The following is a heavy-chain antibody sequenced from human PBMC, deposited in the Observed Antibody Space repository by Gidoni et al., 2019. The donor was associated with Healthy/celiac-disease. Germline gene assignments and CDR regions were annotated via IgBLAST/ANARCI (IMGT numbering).Heavy chain of an antibody. CDR3: ARAGTMVRGARVGYFDY. V-gene: IGHV1-2*02. D-gene: IGHD3-10*01. Sequence: QVQLVQSGAEVKKPGASVKVSCKASGYTFHGYYMHWVRQAPGQGLEWMGWINPNSGGTNYAQKFQGRVTMTRDTSISTAYMELSRLRSDDTAVYYCARAGTMVRGARVGYFDYWGQGTLVTVSS. CDR1: GYTFHGYY. J-gene: IGHJ4*02. CDR2: INPNSGGT.